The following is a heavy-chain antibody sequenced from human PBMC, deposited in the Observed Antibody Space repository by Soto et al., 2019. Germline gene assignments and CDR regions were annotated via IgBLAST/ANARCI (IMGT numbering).Heavy chain of an antibody. CDR1: GGSVSSGSYY. CDR3: ARDRKIATTIFGVARPYGMDV. V-gene: IGHV4-61*01. Sequence: SETLSLTCTVSGGSVSSGSYYWSWIRQPPGKGLEWIGYIYYSGSTNYNPSLKSRVTISVDTSKNQFSLKLSSVTAADTAVYYCARDRKIATTIFGVARPYGMDVWGQGTTVTVSS. CDR2: IYYSGST. D-gene: IGHD3-3*01. J-gene: IGHJ6*02.